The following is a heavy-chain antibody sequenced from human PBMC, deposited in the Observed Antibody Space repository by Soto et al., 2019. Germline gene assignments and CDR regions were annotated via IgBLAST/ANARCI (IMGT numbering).Heavy chain of an antibody. V-gene: IGHV1-18*01. Sequence: QVQLVQSGAEVKKPGASVKVSCKASGYTFTSYGISWVRQAPGQGLEWMGWISAYKGNTNYSQKLQGRVTMTTDTATIASYMELRSLRSDDTAVYFCARDAYSSLIDYWGQGTLVTVSS. CDR1: GYTFTSYG. D-gene: IGHD6-13*01. CDR3: ARDAYSSLIDY. CDR2: ISAYKGNT. J-gene: IGHJ4*02.